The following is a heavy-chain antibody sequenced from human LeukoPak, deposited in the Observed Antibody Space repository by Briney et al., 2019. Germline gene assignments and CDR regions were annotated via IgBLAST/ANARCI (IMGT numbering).Heavy chain of an antibody. Sequence: SVNVSCKASRGTFSSYTISWVRQAPGQGGEWVGRIIPMLGIANYAQKFQGRVTITADKSTSTSYMERRRLRSEDTAVYYWARSEYSSSCHWFDPWGQGTLVTVSS. CDR3: ARSEYSSSCHWFDP. CDR1: RGTFSSYT. J-gene: IGHJ5*02. D-gene: IGHD6-13*01. V-gene: IGHV1-69*02. CDR2: IIPMLGIA.